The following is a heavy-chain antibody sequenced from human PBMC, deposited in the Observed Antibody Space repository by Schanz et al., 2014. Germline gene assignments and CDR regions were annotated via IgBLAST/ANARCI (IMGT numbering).Heavy chain of an antibody. CDR3: ARDPYSARYFPSPPLYGLDV. D-gene: IGHD1-26*01. Sequence: QVQLVQSGAEVKKPGASVKVSCKAFGYSFTSYYIHWVRQAPGQGLEWMATINPSGGSTSFAQKFTATDAMTRATSTSTVNTELTRLSSEDTAVYYCARDPYSARYFPSPPLYGLDVWGQGTTVTVSS. CDR1: GYSFTSYY. V-gene: IGHV1-46*01. CDR2: INPSGGST. J-gene: IGHJ6*02.